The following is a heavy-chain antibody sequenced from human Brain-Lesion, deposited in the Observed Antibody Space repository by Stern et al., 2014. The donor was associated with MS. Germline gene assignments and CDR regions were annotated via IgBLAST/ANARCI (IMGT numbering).Heavy chain of an antibody. CDR2: LYWDDEK. CDR3: AHRSTSVAGAWAS. Sequence: QVTLRESGPTLVKPTQPLTLTCDFSGFSLTTSGVGVGWIRQPPGKALEWLAPLYWDDEKRYSPSLKNRLSIITDTAKNQVVLTMTNMDPVDTGTYYCAHRSTSVAGAWASWGQGILVVVSS. J-gene: IGHJ5*02. CDR1: GFSLTTSGVG. V-gene: IGHV2-5*02. D-gene: IGHD1-26*01.